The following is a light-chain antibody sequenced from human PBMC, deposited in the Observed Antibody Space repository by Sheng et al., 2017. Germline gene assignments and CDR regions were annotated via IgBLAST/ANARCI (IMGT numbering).Light chain of an antibody. CDR1: QSLLHSNGYNY. CDR2: VTS. V-gene: IGKV2-28*01. CDR3: MQALQTPFT. J-gene: IGKJ4*01. Sequence: DIVMTQSPLSLPVTPGEPASISCRSSQSLLHSNGYNYLNWYLQKPGQSPQVLIYVTSHRASGVPDRFSGSGSGTSFTLKISRVEAEDVGVYYCMQALQTPFTFGGGTKVEIK.